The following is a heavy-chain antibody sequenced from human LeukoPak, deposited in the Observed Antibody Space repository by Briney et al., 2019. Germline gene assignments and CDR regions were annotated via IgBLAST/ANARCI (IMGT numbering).Heavy chain of an antibody. CDR1: GGSVSSSCYC. CDR2: IYYSGST. CDR3: ANPNYRSHNAFDI. Sequence: SETLSLTCTVSGGSVSSSCYCWGWLRQPPGKGLQWIVRIYYSGSTYYYPTLRSPVTISIATTQNHFSLKLSPLTAPDTARYYCANPNYRSHNAFDISGEGTMVTVSS. J-gene: IGHJ3*02. D-gene: IGHD1-7*01. V-gene: IGHV4-39*07.